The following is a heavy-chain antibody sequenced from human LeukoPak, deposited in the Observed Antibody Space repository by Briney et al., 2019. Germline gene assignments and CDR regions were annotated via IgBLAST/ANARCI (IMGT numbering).Heavy chain of an antibody. V-gene: IGHV1-2*02. J-gene: IGHJ4*02. CDR2: INPNSGGT. D-gene: IGHD6-19*01. Sequence: ASVKVSCKASGYTFTGYYIHWVRQAPGQGLEWMGWINPNSGGTNYAQKFQGRVTMTRDTSTSTVYMELSSLRSEDTAVYYCARDVGSGRYTLDYWGQGALVTVSS. CDR1: GYTFTGYY. CDR3: ARDVGSGRYTLDY.